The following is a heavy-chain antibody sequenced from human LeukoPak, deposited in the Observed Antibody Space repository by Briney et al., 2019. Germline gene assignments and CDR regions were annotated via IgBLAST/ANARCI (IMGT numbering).Heavy chain of an antibody. CDR2: ISAYNGNT. D-gene: IGHD3-22*01. CDR3: ARVDLTYYYDSSGYDFDY. V-gene: IGHV1-18*01. CDR1: GYTFTSYG. Sequence: PGASVKVSXKASGYTFTSYGISWVRQAPGQGLEWMRWISAYNGNTNYAQKLQGRVTMTTDTSTSTAYMELRSLRSDDTAVYYCARVDLTYYYDSSGYDFDYWGQGTLVTVSS. J-gene: IGHJ4*02.